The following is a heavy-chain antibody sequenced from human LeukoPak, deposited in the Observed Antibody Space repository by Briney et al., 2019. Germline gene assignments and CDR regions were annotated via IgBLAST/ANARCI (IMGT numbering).Heavy chain of an antibody. CDR2: IYTSGST. Sequence: TSETLSLTCTVSGGSMSSGSYYWSWIRQPAGKELEWIGRIYTSGSTNYNPSLKSRVTISVDTSKNQFSLKLSSVTAADTAVYYCARVGATHDAFDIWGQGTMVTVSS. V-gene: IGHV4-61*02. J-gene: IGHJ3*02. D-gene: IGHD1-26*01. CDR3: ARVGATHDAFDI. CDR1: GGSMSSGSYY.